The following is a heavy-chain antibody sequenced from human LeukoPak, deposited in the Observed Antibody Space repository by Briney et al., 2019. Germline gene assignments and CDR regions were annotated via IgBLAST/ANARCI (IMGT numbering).Heavy chain of an antibody. D-gene: IGHD6-19*01. V-gene: IGHV3-23*01. J-gene: IGHJ4*02. CDR1: GFTFSSSA. Sequence: GGSLRLSCAASGFTFSSSAMSWVRQAPGKGLEWVSAISNNGGYTYYADSVQGRFTISRDNAKNSLYLQMNSLRVEDTAFYYCAKDNRRHYTSGPNPDSLHWGQGALVTVSS. CDR2: ISNNGGYT. CDR3: AKDNRRHYTSGPNPDSLH.